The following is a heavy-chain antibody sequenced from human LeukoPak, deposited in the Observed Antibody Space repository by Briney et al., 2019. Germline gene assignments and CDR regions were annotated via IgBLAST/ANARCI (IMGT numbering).Heavy chain of an antibody. CDR3: ARGRYSSRSDY. CDR2: INHSGST. J-gene: IGHJ4*02. CDR1: GGSLSGYY. D-gene: IGHD6-13*01. V-gene: IGHV4-34*01. Sequence: SETLSLTCAVYGGSLSGYYWSWIRQPPGRGLEWIGEINHSGSTNYNPSLKSRVTISVDTSKNQFSLKLSSVAAADTAVYYCARGRYSSRSDYWGQGTLVTVSS.